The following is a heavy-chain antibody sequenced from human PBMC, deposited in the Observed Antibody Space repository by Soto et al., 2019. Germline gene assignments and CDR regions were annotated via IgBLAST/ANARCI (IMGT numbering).Heavy chain of an antibody. Sequence: SETLSLTCTVSGVSISSGDYYWSWIRQPPGKGLEWIGYIYYSGSTYYNPSLKSRVTISVDTSKNQFSLKLSSVTAADTAVYYCARAPLRLYYYGMDVWGQGTTVTVSS. V-gene: IGHV4-30-4*01. CDR3: ARAPLRLYYYGMDV. D-gene: IGHD4-17*01. CDR1: GVSISSGDYY. CDR2: IYYSGST. J-gene: IGHJ6*02.